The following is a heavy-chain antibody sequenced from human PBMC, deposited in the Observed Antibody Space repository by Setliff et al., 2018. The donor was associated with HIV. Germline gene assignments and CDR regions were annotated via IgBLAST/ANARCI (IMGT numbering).Heavy chain of an antibody. CDR2: INPNSSDT. V-gene: IGHV1-2*02. CDR3: AADNYNCNSFDS. Sequence: ASVKVSCKASGYTFTDFGINWVRQAPGQGLEWMGWINPNSSDTNYAQKFQGRVTMTMDTSITTAYLELSRLGSDDTAVYYCAADNYNCNSFDSWGQGSLVTVSS. J-gene: IGHJ4*02. CDR1: GYTFTDFG. D-gene: IGHD3-3*01.